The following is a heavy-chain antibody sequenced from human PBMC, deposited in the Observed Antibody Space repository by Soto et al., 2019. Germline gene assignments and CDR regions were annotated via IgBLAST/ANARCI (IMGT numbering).Heavy chain of an antibody. CDR3: AKSGCIAVAGDYIDY. J-gene: IGHJ4*02. CDR2: ISGSGGGT. D-gene: IGHD6-19*01. Sequence: EVQLLESGGGLVQQGGSLRLACAASGFTFRSYAMAWVRKSPGKGLEWVPAISGSGGGTYYEDSVKGRFTIYRDNSKNTLYLQMNSLRAEDTAVYYCAKSGCIAVAGDYIDYWGQGTLVTVSS. CDR1: GFTFRSYA. V-gene: IGHV3-23*01.